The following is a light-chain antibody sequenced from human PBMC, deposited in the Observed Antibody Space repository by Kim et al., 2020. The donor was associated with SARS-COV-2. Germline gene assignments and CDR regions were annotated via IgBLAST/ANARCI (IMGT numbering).Light chain of an antibody. CDR3: NSRDSSGPVV. CDR2: GKN. V-gene: IGLV3-19*01. J-gene: IGLJ2*01. CDR1: SLRSYY. Sequence: VALGQTVRITCQGDSLRSYYASWYQQKPGQAPVLVIYGKNNRPSGIPDRFSGSSSGNTASLTLTGAQAEDEADYYCNSRDSSGPVVFGGGTQLTVL.